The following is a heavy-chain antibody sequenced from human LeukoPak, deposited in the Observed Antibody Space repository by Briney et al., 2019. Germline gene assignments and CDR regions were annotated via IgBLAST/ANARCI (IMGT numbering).Heavy chain of an antibody. CDR3: ARVSSRWELLPFDY. CDR1: GYTFTSYG. V-gene: IGHV1-18*01. Sequence: ASVKVSCQSSGYTFTSYGIIWVRQAPGQGLDWMGWISAYNGNTNYAQKLQGRVTMTTDTSTSTAYMELRSLRSDDTAVYYCARVSSRWELLPFDYWGQGTLVTVSS. D-gene: IGHD1-26*01. J-gene: IGHJ4*02. CDR2: ISAYNGNT.